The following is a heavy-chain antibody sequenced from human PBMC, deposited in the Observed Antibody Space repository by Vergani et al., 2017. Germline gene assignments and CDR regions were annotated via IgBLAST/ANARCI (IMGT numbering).Heavy chain of an antibody. J-gene: IGHJ4*02. CDR3: ASSLERWLHMDY. CDR2: INPSGGST. D-gene: IGHD5-24*01. CDR1: GYTFTSYY. V-gene: IGHV1-46*03. Sequence: QVQLVQSGAEVKKPGASVKVSCKASGYTFTSYYMHWVRQAPGQGLEWMGIINPSGGSTSYAQKFQGRVTMTRDTSTSTVYMELSSLRSEDTAVYYCASSLERWLHMDYWGQGTLVTVSS.